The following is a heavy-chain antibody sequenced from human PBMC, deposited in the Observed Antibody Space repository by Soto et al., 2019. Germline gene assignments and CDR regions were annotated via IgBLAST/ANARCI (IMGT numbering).Heavy chain of an antibody. J-gene: IGHJ6*02. D-gene: IGHD6-13*01. V-gene: IGHV1-69*12. Sequence: QVQLVQSGAEVKKPGSSVKVSCKASGGTFSSYAISWVRQAPGQGLEWMGGIIPIFGTANYAQKFQGRVTMTADESTSTAYMELSSLGSEDTAVYYCARDSPSIAAAGRRRPYYCYGMDVWGQGTTVTVSS. CDR2: IIPIFGTA. CDR3: ARDSPSIAAAGRRRPYYCYGMDV. CDR1: GGTFSSYA.